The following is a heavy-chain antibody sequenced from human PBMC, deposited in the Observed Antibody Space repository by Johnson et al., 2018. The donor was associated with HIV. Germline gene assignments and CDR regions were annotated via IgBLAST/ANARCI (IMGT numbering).Heavy chain of an antibody. V-gene: IGHV3-9*01. D-gene: IGHD2-15*01. CDR2: ISWNSGSI. J-gene: IGHJ3*02. CDR3: EAVVSAFDI. Sequence: QLVESGGGLVQPGRSLRLSCAASGFTFDDYAMHWVRQAPGNGLEWVSGISWNSGSIGYADSVKGRFTISRDNAKNSLYLQMNSLRAEGTALYYCEAVVSAFDIWGQGTMVTVSS. CDR1: GFTFDDYA.